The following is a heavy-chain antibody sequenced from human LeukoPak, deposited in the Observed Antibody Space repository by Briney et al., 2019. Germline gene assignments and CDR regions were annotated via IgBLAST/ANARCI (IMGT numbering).Heavy chain of an antibody. Sequence: SETLSLTCTVSGGSISNFYWSWIRQPPGKGLEWIGYIYYSGSTNYNPSLKSRVTISVDTSKNQFSLKLSSVTAADTAVYYCARASSSYYGMDVWGQGTTATVSS. CDR3: ARASSSYYGMDV. CDR1: GGSISNFY. CDR2: IYYSGST. J-gene: IGHJ6*02. V-gene: IGHV4-59*01.